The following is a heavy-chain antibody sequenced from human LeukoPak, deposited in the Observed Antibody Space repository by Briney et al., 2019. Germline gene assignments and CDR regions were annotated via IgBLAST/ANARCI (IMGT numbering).Heavy chain of an antibody. CDR3: SSHVSAAAGGR. CDR2: IHHSGTT. Sequence: PSGTLSLTCAVSGGSVRDNYWSWIREPPGKGLEWIAEIHHSGTTKYNPSLESRVTISMDTSKNQFSLKLSSLTAADTAVYYCSSHVSAAAGGRWGPGTLVTVSS. J-gene: IGHJ4*02. CDR1: GGSVRDNY. V-gene: IGHV4-34*01. D-gene: IGHD6-13*01.